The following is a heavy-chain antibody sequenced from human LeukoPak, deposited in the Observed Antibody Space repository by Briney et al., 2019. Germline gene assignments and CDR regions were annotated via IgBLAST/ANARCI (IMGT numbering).Heavy chain of an antibody. CDR3: AREVRSGRYFHWLTP. J-gene: IGHJ5*02. Sequence: SETLSLTCAVYGGSFSGYYWSWIRQPPRKGLGWIGEINHSGGTNYNPSLKSRVTISVDTSKNQFSLKLSSVTAADTAVYYCAREVRSGRYFHWLTPWGQGTLVTVSS. CDR1: GGSFSGYY. CDR2: INHSGGT. D-gene: IGHD3-9*01. V-gene: IGHV4-34*01.